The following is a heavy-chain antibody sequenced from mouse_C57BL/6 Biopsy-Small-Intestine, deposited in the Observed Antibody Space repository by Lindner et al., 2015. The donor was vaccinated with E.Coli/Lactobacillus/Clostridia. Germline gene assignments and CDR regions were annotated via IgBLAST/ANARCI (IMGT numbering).Heavy chain of an antibody. Sequence: QLQESGAELVRPGTSVKLSRTASGYTFISYWIHWVKQRPGQGLEWIGMVDPTDSYTNYNQNFKDRATLIVDTSSSTAYMQLSSLTSEDSAVYYCARKTDMGYAMDYWGQGTSVTVSS. V-gene: IGHV1-59*01. CDR2: VDPTDSYT. J-gene: IGHJ4*01. CDR3: ARKTDMGYAMDY. D-gene: IGHD1-1*02. CDR1: GYTFISYW.